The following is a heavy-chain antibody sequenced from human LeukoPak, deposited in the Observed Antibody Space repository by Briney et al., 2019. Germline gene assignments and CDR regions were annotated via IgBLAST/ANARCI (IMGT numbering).Heavy chain of an antibody. Sequence: GGSLRLSCAASGFTFSRYYMSWVRQTPGKGLEWVSGISGNGVKTFYADSVKGRFTISRDNSKKTVDLQMNSLRVEDTAIFYCTKIVVPAAYYFYGMDVWGQGTTVTVSS. V-gene: IGHV3-23*01. J-gene: IGHJ6*02. CDR2: ISGNGVKT. D-gene: IGHD2-2*01. CDR3: TKIVVPAAYYFYGMDV. CDR1: GFTFSRYY.